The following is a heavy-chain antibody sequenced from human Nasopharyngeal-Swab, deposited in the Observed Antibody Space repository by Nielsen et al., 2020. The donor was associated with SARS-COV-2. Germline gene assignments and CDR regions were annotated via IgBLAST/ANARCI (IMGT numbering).Heavy chain of an antibody. CDR1: CGSLSGHH. V-gene: IGHV4-34*01. D-gene: IGHD3-3*01. CDR3: ARGGAGVVPPPVLGLGPYYSYYYMDV. Sequence: SETLSPTPAVYCGSLSGHHLSWVRPPPGEGLGWVGGGSHGGGPNYNPSLKSRVTISVAASKNQFSLKLSSVTAADTAVYYCARGGAGVVPPPVLGLGPYYSYYYMDVWGKGTTVTVSS. J-gene: IGHJ6*03. CDR2: GSHGGGP.